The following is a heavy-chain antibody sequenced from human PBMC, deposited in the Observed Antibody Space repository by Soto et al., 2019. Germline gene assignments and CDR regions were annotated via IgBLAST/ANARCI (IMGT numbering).Heavy chain of an antibody. J-gene: IGHJ4*02. CDR3: ARDIAAAGITFDY. V-gene: IGHV1-69*04. CDR1: GGTFSSYT. CDR2: IIPILGIA. Sequence: GASVKVSCKASGGTFSSYTISWVRQAPGQGLEWMGRIIPILGIANYAQKFQGRVTITADKSTSTAYMELSSLRSEDTAVYYCARDIAAAGITFDYWGQGTLVTVS. D-gene: IGHD6-13*01.